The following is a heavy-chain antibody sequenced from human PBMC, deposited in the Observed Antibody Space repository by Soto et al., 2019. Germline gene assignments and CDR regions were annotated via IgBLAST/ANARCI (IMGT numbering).Heavy chain of an antibody. CDR2: IYYSGST. CDR1: GGSISSGGYY. CDR3: ARTVVVVVAAIIAFDI. J-gene: IGHJ3*02. Sequence: QVQLQESGPGLVKPSQTLSLTCTVSGGSISSGGYYWSWIRQHPGKGLEWIGYIYYSGSTYYNPSLKSRVTISVDTSKNQFSLKLSSVTAADTAVYYCARTVVVVVAAIIAFDIWGQGTMVTVSS. D-gene: IGHD2-15*01. V-gene: IGHV4-31*03.